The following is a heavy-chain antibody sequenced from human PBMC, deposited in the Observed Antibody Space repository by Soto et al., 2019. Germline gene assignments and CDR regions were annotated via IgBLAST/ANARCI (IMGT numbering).Heavy chain of an antibody. CDR3: ARGRGWRDY. D-gene: IGHD6-19*01. J-gene: IGHJ4*02. V-gene: IGHV1-8*01. CDR2: MDPKTGNT. Sequence: ASVKVSCKASGYSFTSYDINWVRQATGQGLEWMGWMDPKTGNTDYGQKFQGRVTMTRNTSISTAYMELSSLTSEDTAVYYCARGRGWRDYWGQGTLVTVSS. CDR1: GYSFTSYD.